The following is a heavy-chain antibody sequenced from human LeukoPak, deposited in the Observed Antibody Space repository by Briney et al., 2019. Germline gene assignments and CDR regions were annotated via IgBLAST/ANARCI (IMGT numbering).Heavy chain of an antibody. Sequence: GASVKVSCNASGGTFSSYATSWVRQAPGQGLEWMGRFIPIFVIANYAQKFQGRVTITADKSTSTAYMELSNHRSEDTVVYYCARDVPDEDCSSTSCQEDYWGQGTLVTVSS. D-gene: IGHD2-2*01. CDR1: GGTFSSYA. J-gene: IGHJ4*02. V-gene: IGHV1-69*04. CDR3: ARDVPDEDCSSTSCQEDY. CDR2: FIPIFVIA.